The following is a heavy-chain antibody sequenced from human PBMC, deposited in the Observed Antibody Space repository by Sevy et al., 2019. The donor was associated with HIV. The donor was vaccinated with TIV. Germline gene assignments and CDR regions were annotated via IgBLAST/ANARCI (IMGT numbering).Heavy chain of an antibody. Sequence: GGSLRRSCEASGFNINNYDLHWVRHVEGKGLEWVSVIGTSGDTYYSASVEGRLTTSRDNAKSSFYLHMHSLRAGDTAVYYCTREATGTGFDYWGQVTPVTVSS. J-gene: IGHJ4*02. CDR2: IGTSGDT. CDR3: TREATGTGFDY. D-gene: IGHD1-1*01. CDR1: GFNINNYD. V-gene: IGHV3-13*01.